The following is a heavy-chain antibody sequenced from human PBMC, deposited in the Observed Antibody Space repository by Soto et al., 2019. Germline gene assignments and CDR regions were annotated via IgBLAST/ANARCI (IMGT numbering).Heavy chain of an antibody. CDR1: GFPISSPYS. CDR2: ISHTGTT. CDR3: ARVTMVIRDSDHFGVDV. J-gene: IGHJ6*02. V-gene: IGHV4-38-2*02. D-gene: IGHD4-17*01. Sequence: SETLSLTXLVSGFPISSPYSWGWIRQPPGKGLEWIGSISHTGTTSYSPSLTSRVSISVDTSKNQVSLKLTSVTAADTAVYFCARVTMVIRDSDHFGVDVWGHGTTVTVSS.